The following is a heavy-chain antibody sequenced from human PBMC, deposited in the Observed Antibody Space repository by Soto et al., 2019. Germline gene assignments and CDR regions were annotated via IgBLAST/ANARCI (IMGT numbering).Heavy chain of an antibody. V-gene: IGHV4-61*03. CDR1: GGSVSNASFY. Sequence: QVQLQESGPGLVKPSETLSLTCSVSGGSVSNASFYWTGIRQAPGTGLEYIGYIFYTGVTNYNPSRSSRVTISLDTSKTHFSLKLNSMTAADTAGYYCVRVLDSSWYADLWGRGTIVTVSS. CDR2: IFYTGVT. J-gene: IGHJ2*01. D-gene: IGHD3-22*01. CDR3: VRVLDSSWYADL.